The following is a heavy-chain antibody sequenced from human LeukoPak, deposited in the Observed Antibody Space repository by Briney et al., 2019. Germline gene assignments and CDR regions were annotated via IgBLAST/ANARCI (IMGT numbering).Heavy chain of an antibody. V-gene: IGHV3-23*01. Sequence: PGRSLRLSCAASGFTFSSYGMSWVRQAPGKGLEWVSAISGSGGSTYYADSVKGRFTISRDNSKNTLYLQMNSLRAEDTAVYYCAKDGGSSWYYFDYWGQGTLVTVSS. CDR3: AKDGGSSWYYFDY. D-gene: IGHD6-13*01. CDR1: GFTFSSYG. CDR2: ISGSGGST. J-gene: IGHJ4*02.